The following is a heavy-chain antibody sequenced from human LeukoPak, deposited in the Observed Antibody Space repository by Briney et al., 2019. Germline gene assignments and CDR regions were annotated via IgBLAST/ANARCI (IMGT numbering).Heavy chain of an antibody. CDR2: ISYDGSNK. V-gene: IGHV3-30*18. Sequence: GGSLRLSCAASGFSFSSYGMHWVRQAPGKGLEWVALISYDGSNKYYADSVKGRFTISRDNSKNTLYPQTNSLRPEDTAVYYCAKGTEWTLDYWGQGTLVTVSS. J-gene: IGHJ4*02. CDR3: AKGTEWTLDY. CDR1: GFSFSSYG. D-gene: IGHD3-3*01.